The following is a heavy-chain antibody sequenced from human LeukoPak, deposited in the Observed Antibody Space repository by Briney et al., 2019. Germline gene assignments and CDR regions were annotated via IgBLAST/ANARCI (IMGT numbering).Heavy chain of an antibody. CDR3: ATDYTVRGVEAYYFDY. D-gene: IGHD3-10*01. J-gene: IGHJ4*02. Sequence: PGGSLRLSCAASGFTFSSYAMHWVRQAPGKGLEWVAVISYDGSNKYYADSVKGRFTISRDNSKNTLYLQMSSLRAEDTAVYYCATDYTVRGVEAYYFDYWGQGTLVTVSS. V-gene: IGHV3-30-3*01. CDR1: GFTFSSYA. CDR2: ISYDGSNK.